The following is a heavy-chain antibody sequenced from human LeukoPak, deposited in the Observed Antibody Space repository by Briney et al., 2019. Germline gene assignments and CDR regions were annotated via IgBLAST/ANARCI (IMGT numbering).Heavy chain of an antibody. CDR3: ARGYYDYVWGSSASANWFDP. Sequence: SETLSLTCTVSGGSISSYYWSWIRQPAGKGLEWIGGIYTSGSTNYNPSLKSRVTMSVDTSKNQFSLKLSSVTAADTAVYYCARGYYDYVWGSSASANWFDPWGQGTLVTVSS. V-gene: IGHV4-4*07. CDR1: GGSISSYY. CDR2: IYTSGST. J-gene: IGHJ5*02. D-gene: IGHD3-16*01.